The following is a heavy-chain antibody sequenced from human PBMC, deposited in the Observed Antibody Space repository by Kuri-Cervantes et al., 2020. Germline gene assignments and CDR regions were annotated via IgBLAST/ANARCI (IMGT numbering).Heavy chain of an antibody. V-gene: IGHV4-59*01. Sequence: GSLRLSCTVSGASISTYYWSWIRQPPGKGLEWIGYIYYSGSTYYNPSLKSRVTISVDTSKNQFSLRLSSVTAADTAVYFCARRYDTGSFRLFDIWGQGTMVTVSS. CDR1: GASISTYY. CDR2: IYYSGST. D-gene: IGHD3-22*01. CDR3: ARRYDTGSFRLFDI. J-gene: IGHJ3*02.